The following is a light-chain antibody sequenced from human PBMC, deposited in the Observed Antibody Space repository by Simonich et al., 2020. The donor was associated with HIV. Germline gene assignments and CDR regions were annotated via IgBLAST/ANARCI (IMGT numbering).Light chain of an antibody. CDR1: QSVSAGY. V-gene: IGKV3D-15*01. CDR3: QQYNNWPSPFT. CDR2: DAS. Sequence: EIVLTQSPGTLSLSPGERATLSCRASQSVSAGYLAWYQQKPGQAPRLLIYDASNRATGIPARFSGSGFGTEFSLTISSMQSEDFAVYYCQQYNNWPSPFTFGPGTKVDIK. J-gene: IGKJ3*01.